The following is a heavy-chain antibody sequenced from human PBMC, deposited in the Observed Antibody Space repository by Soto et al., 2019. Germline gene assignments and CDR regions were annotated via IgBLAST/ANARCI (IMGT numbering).Heavy chain of an antibody. CDR2: ISGSGGSP. CDR1: GFTFNSYA. Sequence: VQLLESGGGLVQPGGSLRLSCAASGFTFNSYAMSWVRQAPGKGLEWVSGISGSGGSPYYADSVKGRFTISRDNSKNTLYLQMNSLRAEDTAVYYCAKDRDAGIDYFGSWGRGTLVTVSS. CDR3: AKDRDAGIDYFGS. J-gene: IGHJ4*02. V-gene: IGHV3-23*01. D-gene: IGHD6-13*01.